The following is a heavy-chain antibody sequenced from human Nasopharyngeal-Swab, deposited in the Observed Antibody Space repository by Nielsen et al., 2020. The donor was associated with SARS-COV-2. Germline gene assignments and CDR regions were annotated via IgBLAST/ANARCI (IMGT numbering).Heavy chain of an antibody. Sequence: GSLRLSCAVYGGPLSGYYWTLIRQSPGKGLECIGEINHRGTTTYNSSLKSRVTISVDTSKNQFSLNMRIVTATDTAVYYCARGNDFHSGTFYKSYGFDVWGQGTAVTVSS. J-gene: IGHJ6*02. CDR1: GGPLSGYY. V-gene: IGHV4-34*01. D-gene: IGHD2/OR15-2a*01. CDR2: INHRGTT. CDR3: ARGNDFHSGTFYKSYGFDV.